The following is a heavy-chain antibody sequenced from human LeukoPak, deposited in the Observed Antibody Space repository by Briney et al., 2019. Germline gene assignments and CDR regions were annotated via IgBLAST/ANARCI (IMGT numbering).Heavy chain of an antibody. CDR2: INPNSGGT. D-gene: IGHD2-2*01. V-gene: IGHV1-2*02. Sequence: ASVKVSCKASGYTFTGYYMRWVRQAPGQGLEWMGWINPNSGGTNYAQKFQGRVTMTRDTSISTAYMEPSRLRSDDTAVYYCARMPVTSARYCSSTSCSYWGQGTLVTVSS. CDR1: GYTFTGYY. CDR3: ARMPVTSARYCSSTSCSY. J-gene: IGHJ4*02.